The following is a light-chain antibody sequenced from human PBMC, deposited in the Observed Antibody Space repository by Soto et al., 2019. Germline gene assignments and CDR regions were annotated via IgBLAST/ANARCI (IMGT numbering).Light chain of an antibody. J-gene: IGKJ1*01. CDR3: QLYRGT. Sequence: DIQMTQSPSTLSASVGDRVTITCRASQSISSWLAWYQQKPGKAPKLLIYKASSLERGVPSRFSGSGSGTEFTLTISSLQPDDFASYYCQLYRGTFGQGTKVEIK. V-gene: IGKV1-5*03. CDR2: KAS. CDR1: QSISSW.